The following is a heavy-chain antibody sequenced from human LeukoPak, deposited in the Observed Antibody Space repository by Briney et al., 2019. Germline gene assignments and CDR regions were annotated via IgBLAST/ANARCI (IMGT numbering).Heavy chain of an antibody. J-gene: IGHJ4*02. V-gene: IGHV1-69*04. Sequence: SVTVSCKASGGTFSSYAISWVRQAPGQGLEWMGRIIPILGTETYAQKFQGRVTITADKSTSTVYMELSSLRSEDTAVYYCATGAQRGYSSTWPLLVDYWGQGTLVTVSS. CDR2: IIPILGTE. CDR1: GGTFSSYA. CDR3: ATGAQRGYSSTWPLLVDY. D-gene: IGHD6-13*01.